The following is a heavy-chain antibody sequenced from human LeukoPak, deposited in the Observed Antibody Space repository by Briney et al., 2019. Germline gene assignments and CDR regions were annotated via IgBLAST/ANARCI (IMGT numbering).Heavy chain of an antibody. Sequence: ASVKVSCKASGYTFTSYGISWVRQAPGQGLEWMGWISAYNGSTNYAQKLQGRITMTTDTSTNTAYMDLRSLRSDDTAVYYCARTGGSSWYIQGYFDLWGRGTLVTVSS. CDR3: ARTGGSSWYIQGYFDL. D-gene: IGHD6-13*01. CDR2: ISAYNGST. J-gene: IGHJ2*01. CDR1: GYTFTSYG. V-gene: IGHV1-18*01.